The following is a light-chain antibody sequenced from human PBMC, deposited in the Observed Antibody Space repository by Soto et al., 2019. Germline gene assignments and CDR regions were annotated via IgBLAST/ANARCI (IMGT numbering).Light chain of an antibody. J-gene: IGKJ1*01. CDR3: QHYGISPGT. CDR2: AAS. V-gene: IGKV3-20*01. Sequence: EIQLTQSPSTLSVSPGERATLSCRAGQSVSSSYLAWFQQKPGQAPRLLIYAASSRATGIPDRFSGSGSGTDFTLTISSLEPEDFAVYYCQHYGISPGTFGQGTKVDIK. CDR1: QSVSSSY.